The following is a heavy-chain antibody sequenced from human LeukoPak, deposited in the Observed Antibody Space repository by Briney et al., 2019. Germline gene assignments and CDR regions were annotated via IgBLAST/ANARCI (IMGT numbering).Heavy chain of an antibody. D-gene: IGHD1-26*01. J-gene: IGHJ4*02. CDR1: GFTFSSYG. Sequence: GGSLRLSCAASGFTFSSYGMHWVRQAPGKGLEWVAFIRYDGSNKYYADSVKGRFTISRDNSKNTLHLQMNSLRAEDTAVYYCARDSGIVGATSGGIWGQGTLVTVSS. CDR3: ARDSGIVGATSGGI. V-gene: IGHV3-30*02. CDR2: IRYDGSNK.